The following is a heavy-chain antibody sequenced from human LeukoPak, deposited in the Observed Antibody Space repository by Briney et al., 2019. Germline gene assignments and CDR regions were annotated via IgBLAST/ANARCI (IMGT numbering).Heavy chain of an antibody. Sequence: SETLSLTCAVSGGSISSGGYSWSWIRQPPGKGLEWIGYIYHSGSTYYNPSLKSRVTISVDRSKNQFSLKLSSVTAADTAVYYCARARRTYGGPLTFDYWGQGTLVTVSS. CDR1: GGSISSGGYS. CDR3: ARARRTYGGPLTFDY. J-gene: IGHJ4*02. D-gene: IGHD4-23*01. V-gene: IGHV4-30-2*01. CDR2: IYHSGST.